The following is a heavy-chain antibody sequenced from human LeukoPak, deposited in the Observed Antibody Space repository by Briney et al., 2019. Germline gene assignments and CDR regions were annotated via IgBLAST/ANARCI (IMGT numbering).Heavy chain of an antibody. D-gene: IGHD4-17*01. CDR2: INPNSGGT. J-gene: IGHJ4*02. CDR1: GYTFTGYY. Sequence: ASVKVSCKASGYTFTGYYMHWVRQAPGQGLEWMGWINPNSGGTNYAQKFQGRVTMTRDTSISTAYMELSRLRSDDTAVYYCARDYGDCTRYYFDYWGQGTLVTVSS. V-gene: IGHV1-2*02. CDR3: ARDYGDCTRYYFDY.